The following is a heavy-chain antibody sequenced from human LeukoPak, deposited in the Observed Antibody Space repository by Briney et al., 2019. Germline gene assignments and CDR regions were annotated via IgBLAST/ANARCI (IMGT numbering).Heavy chain of an antibody. J-gene: IGHJ6*03. Sequence: SETLSLTCTVSGGSINYYYWSWIRQPPGKGLEWIGYIYTGGSTKYNPSLDSRVTISVDTSKNQFSLKLTSVTAADTAVYYCARHGPSHYYDYHINVWGKGTTVTVS. CDR1: GGSINYYY. V-gene: IGHV4-4*09. CDR3: ARHGPSHYYDYHINV. CDR2: IYTGGST.